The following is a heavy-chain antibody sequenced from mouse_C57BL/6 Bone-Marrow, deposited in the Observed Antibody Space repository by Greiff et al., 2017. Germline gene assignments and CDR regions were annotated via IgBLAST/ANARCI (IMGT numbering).Heavy chain of an antibody. CDR2: ISDGGSYT. CDR1: GFTFSSYA. J-gene: IGHJ1*03. D-gene: IGHD1-1*01. V-gene: IGHV5-4*01. Sequence: EVKLQESGGGLVKPGGSLKLSCAASGFTFSSYAMSWVRQTPEKRLEWVATISDGGSYTYYPDNVKGRFTISRDNAKNNLYLQMSHLKSEDTAMYYCAREDYYGSSYVWYFDVWGTGTTVTVSS. CDR3: AREDYYGSSYVWYFDV.